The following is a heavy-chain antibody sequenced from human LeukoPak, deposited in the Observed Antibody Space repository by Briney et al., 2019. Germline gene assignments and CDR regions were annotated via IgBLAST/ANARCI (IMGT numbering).Heavy chain of an antibody. CDR3: ARCYDYVWGSYRYIPLPD. V-gene: IGHV4-34*01. D-gene: IGHD3-16*02. Sequence: SETLSLTCAVYGGSFSGYYWSWIRQSPGKGLEWIGEINHSGSTNYNPSLKSRVTISVDTSKNQFSLKLSSVTAADTAVYYCARCYDYVWGSYRYIPLPDWGQGTLVTVSS. CDR1: GGSFSGYY. CDR2: INHSGST. J-gene: IGHJ4*02.